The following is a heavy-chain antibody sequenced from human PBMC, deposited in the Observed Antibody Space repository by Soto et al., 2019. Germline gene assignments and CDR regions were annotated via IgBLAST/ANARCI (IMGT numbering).Heavy chain of an antibody. V-gene: IGHV1-69*13. CDR3: ARDLRLASRGYFDY. J-gene: IGHJ4*01. CDR1: GGTFSSYA. D-gene: IGHD2-15*01. CDR2: IIPIFGTA. Sequence: GASVKVSCKASGGTFSSYAISWVRQAPGQGLEWMGGIIPIFGTANYAQKFQGRVTITADESTSTAYMELSSLRSEDTAVYYCARDLRLASRGYFDYWGHGTQVTVSS.